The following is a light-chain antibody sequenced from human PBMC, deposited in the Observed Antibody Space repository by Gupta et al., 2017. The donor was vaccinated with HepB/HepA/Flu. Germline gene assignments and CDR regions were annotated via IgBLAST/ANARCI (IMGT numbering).Light chain of an antibody. V-gene: IGLV1-44*01. CDR2: NDD. CDR1: SSDIGSKT. J-gene: IGLJ3*02. CDR3: AAWYGGADRWV. Sequence: QSVLTQPPSASGTPGQRVTISCSGGSSDIGSKTVTWYQRLPGAAPKLLIYNDDQRPSEVPDRFSGTKSGTSASLAISGLQSEDEADYYCAAWYGGADRWVFGGGTKLSVL.